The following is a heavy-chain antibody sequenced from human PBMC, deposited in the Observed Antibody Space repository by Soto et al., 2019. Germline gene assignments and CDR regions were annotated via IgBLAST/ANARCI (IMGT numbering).Heavy chain of an antibody. V-gene: IGHV3-30-3*01. CDR2: ISDDGNTK. J-gene: IGHJ4*02. CDR3: ASSYFYDSGGYYPFDY. CDR1: GFSFSTYA. D-gene: IGHD3-22*01. Sequence: QVQLVESGGGVVQPGTSLRLSCAASGFSFSTYAMYWVRQAPGRGLEWVAVISDDGNTKYYADSVKGRFTISRDNSRNRLYLQIYSLRTEDAAVYYCASSYFYDSGGYYPFDYWGQGTLVTVSS.